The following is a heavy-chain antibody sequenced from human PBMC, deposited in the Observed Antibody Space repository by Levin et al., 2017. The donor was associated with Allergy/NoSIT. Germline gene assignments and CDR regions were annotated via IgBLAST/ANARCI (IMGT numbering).Heavy chain of an antibody. Sequence: SQTLSLTCTVSGDSISGYFWSWFRQPPGKGLEWIGYIYYIYNSGSTNYNPSLERRVTFSADTSKNQFSLKLSSVTTADSAVYYCARGIVGSESIYHFGMDVWGQGTMVTVSS. D-gene: IGHD2-15*01. V-gene: IGHV4-59*01. CDR2: IYYIYNSGST. CDR3: ARGIVGSESIYHFGMDV. CDR1: GDSISGYF. J-gene: IGHJ6*02.